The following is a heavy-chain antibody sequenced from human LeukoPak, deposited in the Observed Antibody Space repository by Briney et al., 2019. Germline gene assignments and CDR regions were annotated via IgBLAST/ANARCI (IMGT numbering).Heavy chain of an antibody. J-gene: IGHJ3*02. CDR1: GYTFTSYD. V-gene: IGHV1-8*01. CDR3: ARNPVGWLATSDAFDI. CDR2: MNPNSGNT. Sequence: ASVKVSCKASGYTFTSYDINWVRQATGQGLEWMGWMNPNSGNTGYAQKFQGRVTMTRNTSISTAYMELSSLRSEDTAVYYCARNPVGWLATSDAFDIWGQGTMVTVSS. D-gene: IGHD6-19*01.